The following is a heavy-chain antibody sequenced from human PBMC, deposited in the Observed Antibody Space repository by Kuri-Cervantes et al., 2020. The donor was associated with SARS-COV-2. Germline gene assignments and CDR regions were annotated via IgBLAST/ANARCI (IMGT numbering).Heavy chain of an antibody. CDR3: ARINYDFWSGYYMWYYFDY. CDR2: IDWDDDK. V-gene: IGHV2-70*11. Sequence: SGPTLVKPTQTLTLTCTFSGFSLTTSGMCVAWIRQPPGKALEWLARIDWDDDKYYKTSLTTRLSISKDTSKDQVVLTMTNMDSVDTATYYCARINYDFWSGYYMWYYFDYWGQGTLVTVSS. J-gene: IGHJ4*02. D-gene: IGHD3-3*01. CDR1: GFSLTTSGMC.